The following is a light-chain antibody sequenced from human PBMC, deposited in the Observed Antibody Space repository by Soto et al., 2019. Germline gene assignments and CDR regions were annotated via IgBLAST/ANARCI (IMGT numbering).Light chain of an antibody. Sequence: DIQMSQSPSTLSASVGDRVTITCRASQSISNSLAWYQQKPGKAPKLLINDASSLERGVPSRFSGSGSGTEFTLTISSLQPDDFATYYCQHYSSYSRTFGQGTNVAIK. CDR3: QHYSSYSRT. CDR1: QSISNS. V-gene: IGKV1-5*01. J-gene: IGKJ1*01. CDR2: DAS.